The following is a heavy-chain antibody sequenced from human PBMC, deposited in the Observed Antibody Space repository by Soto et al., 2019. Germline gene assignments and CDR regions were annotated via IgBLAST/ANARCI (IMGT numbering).Heavy chain of an antibody. CDR2: ISSSSSYI. J-gene: IGHJ4*02. Sequence: LILSCAASGFTFSSYSMNWVRQAPGKGLEWVSSISSSSSYIYYADSVKGRFTISRDNAKNSLYLQMNSLRAEDTAVYYCARGRPRNSPVDYWGQGTLVTVSS. CDR1: GFTFSSYS. V-gene: IGHV3-21*01. D-gene: IGHD6-13*01. CDR3: ARGRPRNSPVDY.